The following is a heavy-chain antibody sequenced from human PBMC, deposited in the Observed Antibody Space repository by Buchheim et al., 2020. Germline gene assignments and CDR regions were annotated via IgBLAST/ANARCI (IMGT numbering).Heavy chain of an antibody. CDR3: ARATKAPPGYYYYYYGMDV. CDR2: MNPNSGNT. V-gene: IGHV1-8*01. Sequence: QVQPVQSGAEVKKPGVSVKVSCKASGYTFTSYDINWVRQATGQGLEWMGWMNPNSGNTGYAQKFQGRVTMTRNTSISTAYMELSSLRSEDTAVYYCARATKAPPGYYYYYYGMDVWGQGTT. CDR1: GYTFTSYD. J-gene: IGHJ6*02. D-gene: IGHD2-8*01.